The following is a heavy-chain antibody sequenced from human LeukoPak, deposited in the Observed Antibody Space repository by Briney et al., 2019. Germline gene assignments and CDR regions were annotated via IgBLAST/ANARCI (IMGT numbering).Heavy chain of an antibody. CDR1: GFTFSGSA. J-gene: IGHJ4*02. V-gene: IGHV3-23*01. CDR3: AKEVNNGFDY. CDR2: ISATGSNT. Sequence: PGGSLRLSCAASGFTFSGSAMTWVRQAPGKGLEWVSTISATGSNTYYTDSVKGRFTISRDNSKNTLYLQLNSLRAEDTALYYCAKEVNNGFDYWGQGTLVTVSS. D-gene: IGHD1-14*01.